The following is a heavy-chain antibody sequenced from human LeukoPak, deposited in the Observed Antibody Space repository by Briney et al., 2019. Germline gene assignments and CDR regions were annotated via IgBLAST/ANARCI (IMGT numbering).Heavy chain of an antibody. CDR3: ARDTPGGYSYGSYYYYGMDV. J-gene: IGHJ6*02. CDR1: GYTFTSYD. Sequence: GASVKVSCKASGYTFTSYDINWVRQATGQGLEWMGWMNPNSGNTGYAQKLQGRVTMTTDTSTSTAYMELRSLRSDDTAVYYCARDTPGGYSYGSYYYYGMDVWGQGTTVTVSS. D-gene: IGHD5-18*01. V-gene: IGHV1-8*01. CDR2: MNPNSGNT.